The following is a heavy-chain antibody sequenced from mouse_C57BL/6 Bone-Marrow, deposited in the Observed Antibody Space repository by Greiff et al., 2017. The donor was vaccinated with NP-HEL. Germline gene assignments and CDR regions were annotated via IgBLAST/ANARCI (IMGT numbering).Heavy chain of an antibody. CDR2: IDPSDSYT. V-gene: IGHV1-50*01. CDR1: GYTFTSYW. Sequence: QVQLKQPGAELVKPGASVKLSCKASGYTFTSYWMQWVKQRPGQGLEWIGEIDPSDSYTNYNQKFKGKATLTVDTSSSTAYMQLSSLTSEDSAVYYCARFRYYGSSWFSYWGQGTLVTVSA. CDR3: ARFRYYGSSWFSY. D-gene: IGHD1-1*01. J-gene: IGHJ3*01.